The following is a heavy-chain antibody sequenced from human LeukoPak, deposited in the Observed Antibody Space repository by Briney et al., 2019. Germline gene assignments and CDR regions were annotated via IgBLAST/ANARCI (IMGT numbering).Heavy chain of an antibody. CDR3: AKVRYYYDSSDYYSPYFDY. V-gene: IGHV3-9*01. CDR2: TSWNSGHI. D-gene: IGHD3-22*01. CDR1: GFTFDDYA. Sequence: GRSLRLSCAASGFTFDDYAMHWVRQAPGKGLEWVSGTSWNSGHIDYADSVKGRFTISRDNAKDSLYLQMNSLRAEDTALYYCAKVRYYYDSSDYYSPYFDYWGQGTLVTVSS. J-gene: IGHJ4*02.